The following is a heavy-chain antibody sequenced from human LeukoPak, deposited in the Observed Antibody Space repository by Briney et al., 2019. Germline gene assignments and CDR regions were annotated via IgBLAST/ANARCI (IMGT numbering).Heavy chain of an antibody. V-gene: IGHV3-30*18. CDR3: TKVASTGFIAYYFDY. CDR2: ISYDGSNK. D-gene: IGHD3-16*02. Sequence: GGSLRLSCVVSGFTFDNYGMHWVRQAPGKGLQWVAVISYDGSNKYYADSVKGRFTISRDNSKNTLYLQMNSLRADDTAVYYCTKVASTGFIAYYFDYWGQGTLVTVSS. CDR1: GFTFDNYG. J-gene: IGHJ4*02.